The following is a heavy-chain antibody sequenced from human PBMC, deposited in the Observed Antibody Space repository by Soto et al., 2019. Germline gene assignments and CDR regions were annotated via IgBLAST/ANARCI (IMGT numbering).Heavy chain of an antibody. CDR1: GGSISDDYY. CDR3: ARDTAANYYDSSTYYPHFDP. CDR2: IYYSGGS. V-gene: IGHV4-30-4*01. D-gene: IGHD3-22*01. Sequence: QTLSLTCTVSGGSISDDYYWSWIRQPPGKGLEWIGHIYYSGGSFNNPSLKSRLTMSVDTSKNQFSLKLSSVTAADTAVYYCARDTAANYYDSSTYYPHFDPWGQGTLVTVSS. J-gene: IGHJ5*02.